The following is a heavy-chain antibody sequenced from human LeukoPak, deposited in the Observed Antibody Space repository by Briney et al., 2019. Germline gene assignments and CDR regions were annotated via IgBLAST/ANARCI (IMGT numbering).Heavy chain of an antibody. V-gene: IGHV1-69*13. Sequence: SVKVSCKASGGTFSSYAISWVRQAPGQGLEWMGGVIPIFGTANYAQKFQGRATITADESTSTAYMDLSSLRSDDTAVYYCARNSRPFYYDSSGYFLNWFDPWGQGTLVTVSS. CDR1: GGTFSSYA. CDR3: ARNSRPFYYDSSGYFLNWFDP. D-gene: IGHD3-22*01. CDR2: VIPIFGTA. J-gene: IGHJ5*02.